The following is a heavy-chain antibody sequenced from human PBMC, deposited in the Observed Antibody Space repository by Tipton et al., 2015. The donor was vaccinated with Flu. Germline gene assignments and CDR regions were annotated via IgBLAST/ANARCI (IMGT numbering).Heavy chain of an antibody. CDR1: GISISSGDSC. CDR2: IFNSGNT. Sequence: TLSLTCTVSGISISSGDSCWSWIRQSPGKGLEWIGYIFNSGNTYYNPSLKSRLTISLDTSKNQFSLKVNSVTAADTAVYYCARGAQLTMAVPSYFGFWGQGTLVTVSS. J-gene: IGHJ4*02. V-gene: IGHV4-30-4*01. D-gene: IGHD3-10*01. CDR3: ARGAQLTMAVPSYFGF.